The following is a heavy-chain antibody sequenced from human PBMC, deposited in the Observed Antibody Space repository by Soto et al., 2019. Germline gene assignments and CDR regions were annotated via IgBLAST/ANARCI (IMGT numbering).Heavy chain of an antibody. V-gene: IGHV4-39*01. CDR1: GGSISSCSYY. D-gene: IGHD3-22*01. J-gene: IGHJ4*02. CDR2: IYYSGST. CDR3: LLGSGWKDFDY. Sequence: SETLSLTCAVSGGSISSCSYYWGWIRQPPGKGLEWIGSIYYSGSTYYNPSLKSRVTISVDTSKTQFSLKLSSVTAADTDVYYCLLGSGWKDFDYWGQGTLVT.